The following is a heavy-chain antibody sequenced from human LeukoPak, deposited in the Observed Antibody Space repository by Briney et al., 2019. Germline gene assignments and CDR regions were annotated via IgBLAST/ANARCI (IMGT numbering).Heavy chain of an antibody. CDR2: IYYSGST. CDR1: GGSISGYY. J-gene: IGHJ6*02. Sequence: SETLSLTCTVSGGSISGYYWSWIRQPPGKGLEWIGSIYYSGSTYYNPSLKSRVTISVDTSKNQFSLKLSSVTAADTAVYYCARHGWAPYCDFWSGYDFSYYYYGMDVWGQGTTVTVSS. D-gene: IGHD3-3*01. V-gene: IGHV4-59*05. CDR3: ARHGWAPYCDFWSGYDFSYYYYGMDV.